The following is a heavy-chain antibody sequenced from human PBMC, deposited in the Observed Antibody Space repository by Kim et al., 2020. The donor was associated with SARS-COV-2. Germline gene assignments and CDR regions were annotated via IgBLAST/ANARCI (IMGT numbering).Heavy chain of an antibody. V-gene: IGHV3-30*01. CDR3: ARVSRRRQWLFTGSFDY. D-gene: IGHD6-19*01. J-gene: IGHJ4*02. Sequence: VKARFTIASDNSENTLYLQMDSRRAEDTAVYYCARVSRRRQWLFTGSFDYWGQGTLVTVSS.